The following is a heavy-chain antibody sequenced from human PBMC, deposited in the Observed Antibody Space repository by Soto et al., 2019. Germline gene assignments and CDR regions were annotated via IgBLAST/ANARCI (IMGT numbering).Heavy chain of an antibody. V-gene: IGHV3-30*18. CDR1: GFTFSSYG. CDR3: VKDGGYCSGGSCHYGMDV. CDR2: ISYDGGHK. J-gene: IGHJ6*02. Sequence: QVKLVESGGGVVQPGRSLRLSCAASGFTFSSYGMHWVRQAPGKGLEWVAVISYDGGHKSYADSVKGRFTISRDNSKNTLYLQMSSLRAEDTAVVYCVKDGGYCSGGSCHYGMDVWGQGTTVTVSS. D-gene: IGHD2-15*01.